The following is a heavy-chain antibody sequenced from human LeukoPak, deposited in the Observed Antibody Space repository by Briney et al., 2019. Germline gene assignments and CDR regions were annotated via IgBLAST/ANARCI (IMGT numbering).Heavy chain of an antibody. CDR2: INPNSGGT. V-gene: IGHV1-2*02. Sequence: ASVKVSCKASGYTFTGYYMHWVRQAPGQGLEWMGWINPNSGGTNYAQKFQGRVTMTRDTSISTAYMELSGLRSDDTAVYYCARDRLGATMIFDYWGQGTLVTVSS. CDR3: ARDRLGATMIFDY. D-gene: IGHD1-26*01. CDR1: GYTFTGYY. J-gene: IGHJ4*02.